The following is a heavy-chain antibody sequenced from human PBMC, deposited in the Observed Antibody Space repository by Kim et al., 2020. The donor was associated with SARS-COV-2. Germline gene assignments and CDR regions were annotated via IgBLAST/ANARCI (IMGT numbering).Heavy chain of an antibody. CDR2: ISWNSGSI. CDR3: AKARIAVAGTALDY. D-gene: IGHD6-19*01. V-gene: IGHV3-9*01. CDR1: GFTFGDYA. J-gene: IGHJ4*02. Sequence: GGSLRLSCAASGFTFGDYAMHWVRQAPGKGLEWVSGISWNSGSIGYADSVKGRFTISRDNAKNSLYLQMNSLRAEDTALYYCAKARIAVAGTALDYWGQGTLVTVSS.